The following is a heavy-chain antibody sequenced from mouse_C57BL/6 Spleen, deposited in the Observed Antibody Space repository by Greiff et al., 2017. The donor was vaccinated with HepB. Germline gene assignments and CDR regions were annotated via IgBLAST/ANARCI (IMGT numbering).Heavy chain of an antibody. CDR3: VRDRDSNPYYYAMDY. V-gene: IGHV10-3*01. D-gene: IGHD2-5*01. CDR2: IRSKSSNYAT. Sequence: DVHLVESGGGLVQPKGSLKLSCAASGFTFNTYAMHWVRQAPGKGLEWVARIRSKSSNYATYYADSVKDRFTISRDDSQSMLYLQMNNLKTEDTAMYYCVRDRDSNPYYYAMDYWGQGTSVTVSS. CDR1: GFTFNTYA. J-gene: IGHJ4*01.